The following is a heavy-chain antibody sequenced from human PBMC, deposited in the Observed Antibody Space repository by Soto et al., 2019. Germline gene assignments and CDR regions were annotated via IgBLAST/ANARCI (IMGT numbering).Heavy chain of an antibody. CDR3: ARGIAAAVYYYGTGV. J-gene: IGHJ6*02. V-gene: IGHV1-3*01. D-gene: IGHD6-13*01. Sequence: ASVKVSCKASGYTFTSYAMHWVRQAPGQRLEWMGWINAGNGNTKYSQKFQGRVTITRDTSASTAYMELSSLRSEDTAVYSCARGIAAAVYYYGTGVWGQGPTVTVSS. CDR2: INAGNGNT. CDR1: GYTFTSYA.